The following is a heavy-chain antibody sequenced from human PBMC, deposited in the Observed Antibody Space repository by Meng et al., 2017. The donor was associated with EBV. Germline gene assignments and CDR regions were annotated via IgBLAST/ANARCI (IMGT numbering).Heavy chain of an antibody. Sequence: EVTLVESGGGLVKPGESLKLSCAASEFTFTSAWMNWVRQAPGKGLEWVGRIRSQVDGRTADYSAPVKGRFTISRDDSKHTLYLQMNSLKIEDSAVYYCTTDEGGSRFWGQGTLVIVSS. CDR1: EFTFTSAW. J-gene: IGHJ4*02. CDR3: TTDEGGSRF. D-gene: IGHD1-26*01. CDR2: IRSQVDGRTA. V-gene: IGHV3-15*01.